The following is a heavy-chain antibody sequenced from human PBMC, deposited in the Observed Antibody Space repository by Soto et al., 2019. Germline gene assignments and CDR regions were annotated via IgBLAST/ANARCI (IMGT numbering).Heavy chain of an antibody. D-gene: IGHD6-13*01. V-gene: IGHV4-31*03. Sequence: TLSLTCTVSGGSISSGGYYWSWIRQHPGKGLEWIGYIYYSGSTYYNPSLKSRVTISVDTSKNQFSLKLSSVTAADTAVYYCERDREAAGRGVYYYYGMDVWRQGTTVTVSS. CDR2: IYYSGST. CDR1: GGSISSGGYY. J-gene: IGHJ6*02. CDR3: ERDREAAGRGVYYYYGMDV.